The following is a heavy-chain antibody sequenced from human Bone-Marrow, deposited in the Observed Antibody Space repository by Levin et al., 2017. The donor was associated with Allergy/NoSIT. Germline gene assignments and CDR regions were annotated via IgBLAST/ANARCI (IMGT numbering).Heavy chain of an antibody. Sequence: ASVKVSCKASGYTFTGYYMHWVRQAPGQGLEWMGWINPNSGGTNYAQKFQGRLTITADKSTTTAFMDLHSLQSNDTAVYYCARDLGFLGLLNWFDPWGQGTLVTVSS. CDR1: GYTFTGYY. J-gene: IGHJ5*02. D-gene: IGHD3-3*01. V-gene: IGHV1-2*02. CDR3: ARDLGFLGLLNWFDP. CDR2: INPNSGGT.